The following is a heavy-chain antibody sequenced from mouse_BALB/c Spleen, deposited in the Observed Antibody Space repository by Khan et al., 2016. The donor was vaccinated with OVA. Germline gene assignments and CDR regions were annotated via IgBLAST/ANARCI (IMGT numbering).Heavy chain of an antibody. J-gene: IGHJ3*01. CDR2: INPYYGST. Sequence: VQLQQSGPELVKPGASVKISCKTSGFSFTDYMMRWGKQSHGKSLEWIGSINPYYGSTTYNLKFKDKATLTVDKSTNTAYLQLNSLTSGDSAVYYGARSGWLQRLFGYWGPGTLVTVSA. D-gene: IGHD2-2*01. V-gene: IGHV1-39*01. CDR3: ARSGWLQRLFGY. CDR1: GFSFTDYM.